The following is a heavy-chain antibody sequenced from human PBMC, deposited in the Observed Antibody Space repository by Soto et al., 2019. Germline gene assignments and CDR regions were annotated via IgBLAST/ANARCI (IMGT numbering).Heavy chain of an antibody. CDR2: IVVGSGNT. J-gene: IGHJ5*02. D-gene: IGHD3-9*01. CDR3: AADRGYDILTGYSNWFDP. CDR1: GYTFTGYY. Sequence: SVKVSCKASGYTFTGYYMHWVRQARGQRLEWIGWIVVGSGNTNYAQKFQERVTITRDMSTSTAYMELSSLRSEDTTVYYCAADRGYDILTGYSNWFDPWGQGTLVTVSS. V-gene: IGHV1-58*02.